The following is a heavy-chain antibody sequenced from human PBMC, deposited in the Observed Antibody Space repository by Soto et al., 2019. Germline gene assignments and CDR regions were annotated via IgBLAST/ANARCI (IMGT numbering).Heavy chain of an antibody. CDR1: GYSFTSYW. J-gene: IGHJ4*02. Sequence: EVQLVQSGAEVKKPGESLRISCKGSGYSFTSYWISWVRQMPGKGLEWMGMIDPSDSYTNYSPSFQGHVTISADKSISTAYLQWSSLKASDTAMYSCARHLRPAVYGDLTTFDFDYWGQGTLVTVSS. D-gene: IGHD4-17*01. CDR3: ARHLRPAVYGDLTTFDFDY. CDR2: IDPSDSYT. V-gene: IGHV5-10-1*03.